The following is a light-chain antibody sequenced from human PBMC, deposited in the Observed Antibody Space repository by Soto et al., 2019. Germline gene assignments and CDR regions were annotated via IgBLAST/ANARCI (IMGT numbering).Light chain of an antibody. J-gene: IGKJ4*01. CDR1: QGIGSW. CDR2: DAS. Sequence: DIKMTQSPSSVSASVGDRITITCRASQGIGSWLAWYQQKPGIAPKLLIYDASSLQSGVPSRFSGSGSGTDLTLTISSLQPEDFATYYCQQANSFPLTFGGGTKVDIK. V-gene: IGKV1-12*01. CDR3: QQANSFPLT.